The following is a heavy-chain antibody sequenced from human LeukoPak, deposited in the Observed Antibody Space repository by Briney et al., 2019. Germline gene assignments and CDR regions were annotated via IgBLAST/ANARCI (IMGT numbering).Heavy chain of an antibody. CDR1: GFTFSDYY. CDR2: TSSSSSYT. J-gene: IGHJ5*02. D-gene: IGHD2-15*01. CDR3: ARDRYCSGGSCYGWFDP. Sequence: GGSLRLSCAASGFTFSDYYMSWIRQAPGKGLEWVSYTSSSSSYTKYADSVKGRFTISRDNAKNSLYLQMNSLRAEDTAVYHCARDRYCSGGSCYGWFDPWGQGTLVTVSS. V-gene: IGHV3-11*06.